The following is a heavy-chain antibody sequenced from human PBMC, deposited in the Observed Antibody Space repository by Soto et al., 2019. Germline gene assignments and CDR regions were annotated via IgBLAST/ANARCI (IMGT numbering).Heavy chain of an antibody. Sequence: SETLSLTCTVSGGSISTRNSYWGWIRKPPEKGLEWIGNIYYIGNTYYNPSLKSRVAISIDSSHTRFSLNLNSVTTADTAVYYCGFHDYVAKGYAFAIWGKATMVTVSS. V-gene: IGHV4-39*02. CDR2: IYYIGNT. D-gene: IGHD4-17*01. CDR3: GFHDYVAKGYAFAI. J-gene: IGHJ4*02. CDR1: GGSISTRNSY.